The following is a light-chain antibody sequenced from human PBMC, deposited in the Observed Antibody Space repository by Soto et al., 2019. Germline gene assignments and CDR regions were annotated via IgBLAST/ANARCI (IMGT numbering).Light chain of an antibody. CDR2: DVS. Sequence: EIVLTQSPAALSLSPGERATLSCRASQSASTYSAWFQQKPGQAPRLLIYDVSNRAAGIPARFSGSGSGTDFTLTISSLEPEDFAVYYCHQRSTWPWTFGQGTKV. CDR1: QSASTY. J-gene: IGKJ1*01. CDR3: HQRSTWPWT. V-gene: IGKV3-11*01.